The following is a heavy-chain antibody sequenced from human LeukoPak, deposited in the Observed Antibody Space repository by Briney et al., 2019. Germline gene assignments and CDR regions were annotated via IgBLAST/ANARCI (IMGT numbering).Heavy chain of an antibody. Sequence: GESLEISCKGSGYSFTSYWIGWVRQMPGKGLEWMVIIYPGDSDTRYRPSFQGQVTISADKSISTAYLQWSSLKASDTAMYYCARRNYCSSTSCYNYFDYWGQGTLVTVSS. CDR2: IYPGDSDT. V-gene: IGHV5-51*01. J-gene: IGHJ4*02. CDR1: GYSFTSYW. D-gene: IGHD2-2*02. CDR3: ARRNYCSSTSCYNYFDY.